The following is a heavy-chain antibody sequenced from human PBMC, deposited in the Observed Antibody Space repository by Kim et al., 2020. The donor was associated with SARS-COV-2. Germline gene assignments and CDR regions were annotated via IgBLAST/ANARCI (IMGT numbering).Heavy chain of an antibody. J-gene: IGHJ3*01. Sequence: GGSLRLSCAASGLTFSRHSMNWVRQAPGKGLEWISHISNSYTGSNTYYSDSVEGRFTISRDNAKNSLYLQMNSLRDEDTAVYYCATDGVGVLPGDAFDV. V-gene: IGHV3-48*02. CDR1: GLTFSRHS. CDR2: ISNSYTGSNT. CDR3: ATDGVGVLPGDAFDV. D-gene: IGHD3-3*01.